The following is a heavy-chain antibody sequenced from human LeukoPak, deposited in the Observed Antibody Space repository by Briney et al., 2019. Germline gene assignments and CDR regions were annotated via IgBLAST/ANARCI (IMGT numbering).Heavy chain of an antibody. CDR1: GLTVSSNS. V-gene: IGHV3-53*01. Sequence: GGSLRLSCAASGLTVSSNSMSWVRQAPGKGLEWVSFIYSGGSTYYADSVKGRFTISRDNSKNTLYLQMNSLRTDDTAVYYCARRAGAYSHPYDYWGQGTLVTVSS. CDR3: ARRAGAYSHPYDY. J-gene: IGHJ4*02. CDR2: IYSGGST. D-gene: IGHD4/OR15-4a*01.